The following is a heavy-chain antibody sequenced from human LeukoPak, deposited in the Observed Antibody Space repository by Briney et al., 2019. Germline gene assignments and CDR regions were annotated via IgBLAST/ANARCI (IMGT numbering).Heavy chain of an antibody. D-gene: IGHD3-22*01. Sequence: RPGGSLRLPCAASGFTFDDYAMHCARQPTGRALEWVTGISWNSGRIGYAASVKGRFTISRDNAKNSLYLQMNSLRAEDSALYYCAKLHHYYDSSGYYSAYAFDIWGQGTMVTVSS. CDR3: AKLHHYYDSSGYYSAYAFDI. CDR2: ISWNSGRI. V-gene: IGHV3-9*01. CDR1: GFTFDDYA. J-gene: IGHJ3*02.